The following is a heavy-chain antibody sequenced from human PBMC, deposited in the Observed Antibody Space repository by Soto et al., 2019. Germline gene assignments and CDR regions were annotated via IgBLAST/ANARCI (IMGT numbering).Heavy chain of an antibody. Sequence: EVQLLESGGGLVQPGGSLRLSCAASGFTFSSYAMSWVRQAPGKGLEWVSFISGRGGSTYYADSVKGRFTISRDNSKNTLYLQMNSMRAEDTAAYYCAKNSSSLAIDYWGQGTLVTVSS. V-gene: IGHV3-23*01. CDR1: GFTFSSYA. CDR2: ISGRGGST. J-gene: IGHJ4*02. CDR3: AKNSSSLAIDY. D-gene: IGHD6-13*01.